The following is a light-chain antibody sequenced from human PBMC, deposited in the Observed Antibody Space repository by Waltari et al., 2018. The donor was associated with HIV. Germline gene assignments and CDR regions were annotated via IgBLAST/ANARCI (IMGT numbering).Light chain of an antibody. V-gene: IGLV2-23*01. CDR2: EDN. Sequence: QSALTQPASVSGSPGPSIPISCTGTSSDVGSYNVVSWYQQHPGKAPNLMIYEDNKRPSGVSNRFSGSKSGNTASLTISVLQAEDEADYYCCSYTGSTTWVFGGGTKLTVL. CDR3: CSYTGSTTWV. CDR1: SSDVGSYNV. J-gene: IGLJ3*02.